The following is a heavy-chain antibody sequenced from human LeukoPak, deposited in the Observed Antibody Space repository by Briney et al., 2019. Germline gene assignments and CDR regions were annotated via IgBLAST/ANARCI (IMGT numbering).Heavy chain of an antibody. CDR1: GGSISSSSYY. D-gene: IGHD3-10*01. Sequence: SETLSLTCTVSGGSISSSSYYWGWIRQPPGKGLEWIGSIYYSGSTYYNPSLKSRVTISVDTSKNQFSLKLSSVTAADTAVYYCARQKVRGRFDPWGQATLVTVSS. V-gene: IGHV4-39*01. J-gene: IGHJ5*02. CDR2: IYYSGST. CDR3: ARQKVRGRFDP.